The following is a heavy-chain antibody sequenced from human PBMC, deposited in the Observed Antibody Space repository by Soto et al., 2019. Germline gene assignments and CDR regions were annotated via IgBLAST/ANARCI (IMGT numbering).Heavy chain of an antibody. Sequence: ASVKVSCKASGYTFTGYAMHWVRQAPGQRLEWMGWINAGNGNTKYSQKFQGRVTITRDTSASTAYMELSSLRSEDTAVYYCARVVTMVRGVIGWFDPWGQGTLVTVSS. D-gene: IGHD3-10*01. CDR3: ARVVTMVRGVIGWFDP. CDR1: GYTFTGYA. CDR2: INAGNGNT. J-gene: IGHJ5*02. V-gene: IGHV1-3*01.